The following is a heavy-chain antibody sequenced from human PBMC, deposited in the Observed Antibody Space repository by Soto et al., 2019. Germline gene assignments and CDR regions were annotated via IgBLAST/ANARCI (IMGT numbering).Heavy chain of an antibody. J-gene: IGHJ4*02. V-gene: IGHV3-23*01. CDR1: GFTFSSYA. Sequence: GGSLRLSCAASGFTFSSYAMSWVRQAPGKGLEWVSAISGSGGSTYYADSVKGRFTISRDNSKNTLYLQMNSLRAEDTAVYYCAKYSFGFGELQHFDYWGQGTLVTVSS. CDR3: AKYSFGFGELQHFDY. CDR2: ISGSGGST. D-gene: IGHD3-10*01.